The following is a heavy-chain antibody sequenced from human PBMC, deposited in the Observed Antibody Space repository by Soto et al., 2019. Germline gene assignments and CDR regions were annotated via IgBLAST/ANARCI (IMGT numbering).Heavy chain of an antibody. CDR3: ATLGYCSGGSCYSMAH. CDR2: ISSSSSYI. Sequence: GGSLRLSCAASGFTFSSYSMNWVRQAPGKGLEWVSSISSSSSYIYYADSVKGRFTISRDNAKNSLYLQMNSLRAEDTAVYYCATLGYCSGGSCYSMAHWGQGTLVTVSS. V-gene: IGHV3-21*01. D-gene: IGHD2-15*01. J-gene: IGHJ4*02. CDR1: GFTFSSYS.